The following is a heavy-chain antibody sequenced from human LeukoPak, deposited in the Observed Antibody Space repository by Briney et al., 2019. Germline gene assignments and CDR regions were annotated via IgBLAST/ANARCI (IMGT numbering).Heavy chain of an antibody. J-gene: IGHJ4*02. CDR3: ARRSRTFDY. CDR1: GGSFSGYY. D-gene: IGHD1-7*01. V-gene: IGHV4-34*01. Sequence: SETLSLTCAVYGGSFSGYYWSWIRQPPGKGLEWIGEINHSGSTNYNPSLKSRVTISVDTSKNQFSLKLSSVTAADSAVYYCARRSRTFDYWGQGTLVTVSS. CDR2: INHSGST.